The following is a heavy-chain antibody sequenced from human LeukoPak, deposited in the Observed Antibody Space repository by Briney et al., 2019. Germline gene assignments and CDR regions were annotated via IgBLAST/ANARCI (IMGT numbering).Heavy chain of an antibody. CDR2: ISGSGGST. CDR3: AKDGHGSGYHDAFDI. Sequence: GGSLRLSCAASGFTFSNYAMSWVRQAPGKGLEWASAISGSGGSTYYADSVKGRFTISRDNSKNTLYLQMNSLRAEDTAVYYCAKDGHGSGYHDAFDIWGQGTMVTVSS. V-gene: IGHV3-23*01. D-gene: IGHD5-12*01. J-gene: IGHJ3*02. CDR1: GFTFSNYA.